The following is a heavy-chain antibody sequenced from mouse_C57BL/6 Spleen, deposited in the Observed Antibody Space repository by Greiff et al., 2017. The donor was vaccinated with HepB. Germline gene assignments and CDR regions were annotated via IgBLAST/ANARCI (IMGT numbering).Heavy chain of an antibody. CDR1: GYSFTSYY. D-gene: IGHD2-5*01. J-gene: IGHJ4*01. V-gene: IGHV1-66*01. CDR2: IYPGSGNT. CDR3: AREDYYSNFYAMDY. Sequence: VQLQGSGPELVKPGASVKISCKASGYSFTSYYIHWVKQRPGQGLEWIGWIYPGSGNTKYNEKFKGKATLTADTSSSTAYMQLSSLTSEDSAVYYCAREDYYSNFYAMDYWGQGTSVTVSS.